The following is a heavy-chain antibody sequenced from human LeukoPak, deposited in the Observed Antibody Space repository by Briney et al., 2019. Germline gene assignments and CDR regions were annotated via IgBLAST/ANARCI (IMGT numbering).Heavy chain of an antibody. CDR1: AFTLSSYN. D-gene: IGHD6-19*01. CDR2: ISSRGSSI. V-gene: IGHV3-48*02. J-gene: IGHJ4*02. CDR3: ARTYNSGWYFDY. Sequence: GGSLRLSCATSAFTLSSYNMNWVRQAPGKGLEWVSYISSRGSSIQYADSVKGRFTISRDNAKNSLYLQMDSLRDDDTAVYYCARTYNSGWYFDYWGQGTLVTVSS.